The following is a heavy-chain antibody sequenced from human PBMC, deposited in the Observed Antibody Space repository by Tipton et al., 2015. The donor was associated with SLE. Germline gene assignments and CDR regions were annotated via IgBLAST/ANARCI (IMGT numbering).Heavy chain of an antibody. J-gene: IGHJ4*02. CDR1: GGSISSSSYY. CDR3: ARDRLGYYGSGSYHY. CDR2: IYYSGST. Sequence: TLSLPCTVSGGSISSSSYYWGWIRQPPGKGLEWIGSIYYSGSTYYNPSLKSRVTISVDTSKNQFSLKLSSVTAADTAVYYCARDRLGYYGSGSYHYWGQGTLVTVSS. V-gene: IGHV4-39*07. D-gene: IGHD3-10*01.